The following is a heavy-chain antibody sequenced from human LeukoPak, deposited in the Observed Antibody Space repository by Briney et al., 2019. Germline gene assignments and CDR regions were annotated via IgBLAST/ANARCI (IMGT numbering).Heavy chain of an antibody. J-gene: IGHJ6*02. Sequence: SETLSLTCTVSGGSISSYYWSWIRQPAGKGLEWIGRIYTSGSTDYNPSLKSRVTMSVDTSKNQFSLKLSSVTAADTAVYYCARTVTHNYYYYYGMDVWGQGTTVTVSS. CDR3: ARTVTHNYYYYYGMDV. V-gene: IGHV4-4*07. D-gene: IGHD4-11*01. CDR2: IYTSGST. CDR1: GGSISSYY.